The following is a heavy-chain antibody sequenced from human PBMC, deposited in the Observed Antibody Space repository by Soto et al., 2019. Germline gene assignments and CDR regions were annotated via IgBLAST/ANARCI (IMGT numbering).Heavy chain of an antibody. V-gene: IGHV1-8*01. Sequence: ASVKVSCKASGYTFTTSDINWVRQAPGQGLEWMGWMNPDSGHAAYAQKFQGRVTLTTSTSTSTVYMEMRSLGSEDTAVYYCARRPRCSGGICYYGLDNWGQGTLVTVSS. CDR1: GYTFTTSD. J-gene: IGHJ4*02. CDR3: ARRPRCSGGICYYGLDN. D-gene: IGHD2-15*01. CDR2: MNPDSGHA.